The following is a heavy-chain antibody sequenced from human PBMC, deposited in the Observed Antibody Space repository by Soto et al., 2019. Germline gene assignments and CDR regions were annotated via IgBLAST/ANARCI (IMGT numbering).Heavy chain of an antibody. Sequence: EVQLVESGGGLVKPGGSLRLSCAASGFTFSNAWMSWVRQAPGKGLEWVGRIKSKTDGGTTDYAAPVKGSITISRDDSQNTLYLQMNSLKTEATAVYYCNTYPSPTYYDFWSGYPLDYWGQGTLVPVSS. CDR2: IKSKTDGGTT. J-gene: IGHJ4*02. D-gene: IGHD3-3*01. CDR3: NTYPSPTYYDFWSGYPLDY. V-gene: IGHV3-15*01. CDR1: GFTFSNAW.